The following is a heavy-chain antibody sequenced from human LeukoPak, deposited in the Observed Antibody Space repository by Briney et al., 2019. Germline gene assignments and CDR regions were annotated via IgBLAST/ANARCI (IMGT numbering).Heavy chain of an antibody. J-gene: IGHJ2*01. Sequence: SETLSLTCTVSGGSISSYYWSWIRQPPGKGLEWIGHIYYSGSTNYNPSLKSRVTISVDTSKNQFSLKLSSVTAADTAVYYCARDKILRGYSYCSRSWYFELWGRGTLVTVSS. D-gene: IGHD5-18*01. CDR1: GGSISSYY. CDR3: ARDKILRGYSYCSRSWYFEL. CDR2: IYYSGST. V-gene: IGHV4-59*01.